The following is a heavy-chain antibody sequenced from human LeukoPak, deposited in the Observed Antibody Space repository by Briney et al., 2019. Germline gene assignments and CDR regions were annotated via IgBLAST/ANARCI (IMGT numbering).Heavy chain of an antibody. J-gene: IGHJ3*02. CDR3: ARDLDFVPDI. CDR2: IWNDGSTQ. Sequence: GGSLRLSCAASGFTFSSYGMHWVRQAPGKGLEGVAVIWNDGSTQYYADSVKGRFTISRDNSNDMLYLQMNSLRAEDTAVYYCARDLDFVPDIWGQGTMVTVSS. CDR1: GFTFSSYG. V-gene: IGHV3-33*01. D-gene: IGHD2-2*01.